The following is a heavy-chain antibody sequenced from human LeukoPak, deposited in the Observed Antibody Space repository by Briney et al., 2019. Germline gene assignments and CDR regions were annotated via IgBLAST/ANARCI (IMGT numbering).Heavy chain of an antibody. CDR2: IRYDGSNK. Sequence: GGSLRLSCAASGFTFSSYGMHWVRQAPGKGLEWVAFIRYDGSNKYYADSVKGRFTISRDNSKNTLYLQMNSLRAEDTAVHYCAKGQLGYCSSTSCYGFDYWGQGTLVTVSS. D-gene: IGHD2-2*01. V-gene: IGHV3-30*02. CDR1: GFTFSSYG. J-gene: IGHJ4*02. CDR3: AKGQLGYCSSTSCYGFDY.